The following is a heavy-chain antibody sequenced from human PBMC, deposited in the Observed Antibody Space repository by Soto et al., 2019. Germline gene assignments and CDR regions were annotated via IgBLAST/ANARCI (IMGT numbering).Heavy chain of an antibody. V-gene: IGHV3-9*01. CDR2: ISWRSGSI. J-gene: IGHJ4*02. D-gene: IGHD6-13*01. CDR3: ANDSIAAAGTGELDY. Sequence: EVQLVESGGGLVQPGRSLRLSCAASGFTFDDYAMHWVRQAPGKGLEWVSGISWRSGSIAYADSVKGRFTISRDNAKNSLYLQMNSLRVEDTALYYCANDSIAAAGTGELDYWGQGTLVTVSS. CDR1: GFTFDDYA.